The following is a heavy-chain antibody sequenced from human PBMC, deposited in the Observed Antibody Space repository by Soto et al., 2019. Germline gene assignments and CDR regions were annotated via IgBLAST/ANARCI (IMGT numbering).Heavy chain of an antibody. Sequence: QVPLVQSGAEVKKPGSSVTVSCKASGGTFSSYAIHWVRQAPGQGLEWMGGIIPMYGPAKYAQRFQGRVTITADESTTTVYMELTSLTSKATAVYYCARVTSMVRGVIDNWFDPWGHGTLVTVSS. D-gene: IGHD3-10*01. J-gene: IGHJ5*02. V-gene: IGHV1-69*01. CDR2: IIPMYGPA. CDR3: ARVTSMVRGVIDNWFDP. CDR1: GGTFSSYA.